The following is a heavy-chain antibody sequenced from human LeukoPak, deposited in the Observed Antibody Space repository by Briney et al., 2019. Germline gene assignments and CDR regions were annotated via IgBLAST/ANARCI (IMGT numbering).Heavy chain of an antibody. V-gene: IGHV3-30-3*01. Sequence: GRSLRLSCAASGFTFSSYAMHWVRQAPGQGLEWVAVISYDGSNKYYADSVKGRFTISRDNSKNTLYLQMNSLRAEDTAVYYCARGNYYGSGSYYPNWFDPWGQGTLVTVSS. J-gene: IGHJ5*02. CDR2: ISYDGSNK. CDR3: ARGNYYGSGSYYPNWFDP. D-gene: IGHD3-10*01. CDR1: GFTFSSYA.